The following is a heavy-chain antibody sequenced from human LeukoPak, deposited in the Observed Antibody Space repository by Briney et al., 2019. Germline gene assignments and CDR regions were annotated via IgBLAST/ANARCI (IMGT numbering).Heavy chain of an antibody. J-gene: IGHJ6*03. CDR1: GGSISSYY. Sequence: SKTLSLTCTVSGGSISSYYWSWIRQPPGKGLEWIGYIYYSGSTNYNPSLKSRVTISVDTSKNQFSLKLSSVTAADTAVYYCAREVAVAGRPGYYYYYYYMDVWGKGTTVTISS. V-gene: IGHV4-59*01. CDR2: IYYSGST. D-gene: IGHD6-19*01. CDR3: AREVAVAGRPGYYYYYYYMDV.